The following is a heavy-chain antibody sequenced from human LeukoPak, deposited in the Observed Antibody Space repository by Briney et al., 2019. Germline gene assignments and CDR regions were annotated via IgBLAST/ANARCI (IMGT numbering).Heavy chain of an antibody. CDR2: IYYSGST. Sequence: SQTLSLTCTVSGGSISSGGYSWSWIRQHPGKGLEWIGYIYYSGSTYYNPSLKSRVTISVDTSKNQFSLKLTSVTAADTAVYYCARLIAAAGDVWGQGTMVTVSS. CDR3: ARLIAAAGDV. D-gene: IGHD6-13*01. V-gene: IGHV4-31*03. CDR1: GGSISSGGYS. J-gene: IGHJ3*01.